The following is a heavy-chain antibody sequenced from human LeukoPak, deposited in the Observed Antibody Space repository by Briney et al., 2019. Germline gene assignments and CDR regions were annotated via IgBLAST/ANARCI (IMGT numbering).Heavy chain of an antibody. CDR1: GFTFSDYY. J-gene: IGHJ4*02. V-gene: IGHV3-23*01. Sequence: GGSLRLSCAASGFTFSDYYMSWIRQAPGKGLEWVSAISGSGGSTYYADSVKGRFTISRDNSKNTLYLQMNSLRAEDTAVYYCAKGGPVTEVAYYFDYWGQGTLVTVSS. CDR3: AKGGPVTEVAYYFDY. CDR2: ISGSGGST. D-gene: IGHD4-23*01.